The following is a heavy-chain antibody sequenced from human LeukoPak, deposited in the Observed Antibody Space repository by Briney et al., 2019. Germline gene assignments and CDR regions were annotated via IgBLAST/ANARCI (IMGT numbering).Heavy chain of an antibody. Sequence: GGSLRLSCAASGFTFSSYSMNWVRQAPGKGLEWVSSISSSSSYIYYADSVKGRFTISRDNAKNSLYLQMNSLRAEDTAVYYCARDTAMVGMDYWGQGTLVTVSS. J-gene: IGHJ4*02. D-gene: IGHD5-18*01. V-gene: IGHV3-21*01. CDR1: GFTFSSYS. CDR3: ARDTAMVGMDY. CDR2: ISSSSSYI.